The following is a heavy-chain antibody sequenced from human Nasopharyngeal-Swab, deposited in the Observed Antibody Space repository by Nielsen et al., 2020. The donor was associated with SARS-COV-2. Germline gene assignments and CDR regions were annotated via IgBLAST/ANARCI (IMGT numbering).Heavy chain of an antibody. D-gene: IGHD3-3*01. CDR2: ISGSGGST. V-gene: IGHV3-23*01. CDR3: AKSALGIFGVVISFDY. Sequence: GGSLRLSCAASGFTFSSYAMSWVRQAPGKGLEWVSAISGSGGSTYYADSVKGRFTISRDNSKNTLYLQMNGLRAEDTAVYYCAKSALGIFGVVISFDYWGQGTLVTVSS. J-gene: IGHJ4*02. CDR1: GFTFSSYA.